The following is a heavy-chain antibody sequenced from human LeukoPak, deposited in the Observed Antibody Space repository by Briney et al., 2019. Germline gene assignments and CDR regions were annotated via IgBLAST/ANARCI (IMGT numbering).Heavy chain of an antibody. CDR1: GFTFSSYW. D-gene: IGHD3-16*02. J-gene: IGHJ6*03. CDR3: ARGWNYDYVWGSYRYDRYYYYMDV. CDR2: IKQDGSEK. Sequence: PGGSLRLSCAASGFTFSSYWMSWVRQAPGKGLEWVANIKQDGSEKYYVDSVKGRFTISRGNAKNSLYLQMNSLRAEDTAVYYCARGWNYDYVWGSYRYDRYYYYMDVWGKGTTVTISS. V-gene: IGHV3-7*01.